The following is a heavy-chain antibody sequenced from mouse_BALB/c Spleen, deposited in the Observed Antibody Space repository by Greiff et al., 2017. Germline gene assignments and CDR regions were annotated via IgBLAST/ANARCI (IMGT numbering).Heavy chain of an antibody. CDR1: GYTFTSYW. D-gene: IGHD1-1*01. V-gene: IGHV1-87*01. Sequence: VTLMESGAELARPGASVKLSCKASGYTFTSYWMQWVKQRPGQGLEWIGAIYPGDGDTRYTQKFKGKATLTADKSSSTAYMQLSSLASEDSAVYYCARGIITTVVATGAMDYWGQGTSVTVSS. J-gene: IGHJ4*01. CDR2: IYPGDGDT. CDR3: ARGIITTVVATGAMDY.